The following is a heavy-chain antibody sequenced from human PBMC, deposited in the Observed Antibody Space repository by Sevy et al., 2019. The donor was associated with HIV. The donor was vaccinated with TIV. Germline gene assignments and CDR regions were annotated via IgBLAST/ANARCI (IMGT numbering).Heavy chain of an antibody. CDR1: GFTFSNAW. CDR3: TTPTIAVAGKVEY. CDR2: IKSKTDGGKT. V-gene: IGHV3-15*01. J-gene: IGHJ4*02. D-gene: IGHD6-19*01. Sequence: GGSLRLSCAASGFTFSNAWMSWVRQAPGKGLEWVGRIKSKTDGGKTDYAAPVKGRFTISRDDSKNTLYLQMNSLKTEDTAVYYCTTPTIAVAGKVEYWGQGTLVTVSS.